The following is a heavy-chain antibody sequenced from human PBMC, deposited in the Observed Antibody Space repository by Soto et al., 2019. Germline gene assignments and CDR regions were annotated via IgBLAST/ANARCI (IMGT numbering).Heavy chain of an antibody. CDR2: INAYNGNT. Sequence: QVHLVQSGAEVKKPGASVKVSCKASGYTFNTYGITWVRQAPGQGLEWMAWINAYNGNTLYAKNLQGRVTMTTDTSTSTAYMEMRSLTSPDTAVYYCARDRYRVADFWGQGTMVTVSS. V-gene: IGHV1-18*01. J-gene: IGHJ3*01. D-gene: IGHD1-26*01. CDR3: ARDRYRVADF. CDR1: GYTFNTYG.